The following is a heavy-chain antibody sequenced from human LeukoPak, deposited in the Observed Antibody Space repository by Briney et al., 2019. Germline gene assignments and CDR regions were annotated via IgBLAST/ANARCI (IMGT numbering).Heavy chain of an antibody. D-gene: IGHD3-22*01. V-gene: IGHV3-15*01. CDR2: IKRKTDGGTT. CDR1: GFTFSNVW. CDR3: TTRGASGYLVY. Sequence: GGSLRLSCAASGFTFSNVWMYWVRQAPGKGLEWVGRIKRKTDGGTTDYAAPVKGRFTISRDDSKNTLYLEMNSLKTEDTGVYYCTTRGASGYLVYWGQGTLVTVSS. J-gene: IGHJ4*02.